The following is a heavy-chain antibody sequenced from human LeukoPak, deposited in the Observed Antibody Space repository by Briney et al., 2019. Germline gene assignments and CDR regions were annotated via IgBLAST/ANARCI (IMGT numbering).Heavy chain of an antibody. J-gene: IGHJ4*02. V-gene: IGHV3-7*03. CDR3: ASGLELDY. CDR1: GFTFSSYW. CDR2: IKQDGSEK. Sequence: GGSLRLSCAASGFTFSSYWMRWVRQAPGKGLEWVANIKQDGSEKNYVDSVKGRFTISRDNAKNSLYLQMNSLRAEDTAVYYCASGLELDYWGQGALVTVSS.